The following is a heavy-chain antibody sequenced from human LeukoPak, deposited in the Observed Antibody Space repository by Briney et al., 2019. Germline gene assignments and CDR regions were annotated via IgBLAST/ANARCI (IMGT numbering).Heavy chain of an antibody. J-gene: IGHJ4*02. D-gene: IGHD5-12*01. CDR3: ARGRYSGYDWVSDY. CDR1: GYTFTGYY. CDR2: INPNSGGT. Sequence: GASVKVSCKASGYTFTGYYIHWVRQTPGQGLEWMGWINPNSGGTNYAQKFQGRVTMTRDASISTAYMELSRLRSDDTAVYYCARGRYSGYDWVSDYWGQGTLVTVSS. V-gene: IGHV1-2*02.